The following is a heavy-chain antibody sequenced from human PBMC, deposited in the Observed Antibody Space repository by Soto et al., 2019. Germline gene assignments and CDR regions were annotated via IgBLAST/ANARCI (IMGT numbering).Heavy chain of an antibody. CDR1: GFTFSSYA. CDR2: ISGSGGST. Sequence: EVQLLESGGGLVQPGGSLRLSCAASGFTFSSYAMSWVRQAPGKGLEWVSAISGSGGSTYYADSVKGRFTISRDNSKNALYLQMNSLRAEDTAVYYCAKDAPEAQEYCTNGVCANDYFDYWGQGTLVTVSS. J-gene: IGHJ4*02. D-gene: IGHD2-8*01. V-gene: IGHV3-23*01. CDR3: AKDAPEAQEYCTNGVCANDYFDY.